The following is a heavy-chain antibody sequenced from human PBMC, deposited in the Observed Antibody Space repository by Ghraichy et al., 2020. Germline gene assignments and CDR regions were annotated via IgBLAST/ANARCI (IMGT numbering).Heavy chain of an antibody. V-gene: IGHV3-7*03. Sequence: GGSLRLSCAVSGFTVSSYWMSWVRQAPGKGLEWVATIKQDGSEKNYVDSVRGRFTISRDNAKNSLYLQMNSLRAEDTAVYYCARDGDYWGQGTLVTVSS. J-gene: IGHJ4*02. CDR3: ARDGDY. CDR1: GFTVSSYW. CDR2: IKQDGSEK.